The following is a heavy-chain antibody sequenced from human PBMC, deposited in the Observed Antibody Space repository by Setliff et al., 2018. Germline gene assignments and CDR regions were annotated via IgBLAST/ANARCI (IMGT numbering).Heavy chain of an antibody. J-gene: IGHJ4*02. D-gene: IGHD3-22*01. V-gene: IGHV1-46*01. Sequence: ASVKVSCKASGYTFTSYYMHWVRQAPGQGLEWMGIINPSGGSTSYAQKFQARVTITADKSTSTAYMELSSLRSEDTAVYYCAKDLYYYDSSGYYPIPFDYWGQGTLVTVSS. CDR3: AKDLYYYDSSGYYPIPFDY. CDR1: GYTFTSYY. CDR2: INPSGGST.